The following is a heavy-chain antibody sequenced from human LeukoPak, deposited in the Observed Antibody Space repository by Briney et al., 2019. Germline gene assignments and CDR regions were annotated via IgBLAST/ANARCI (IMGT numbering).Heavy chain of an antibody. D-gene: IGHD4-17*01. CDR1: GGSVSSGSYY. Sequence: PSETLSLTCTVSGGSVSSGSYYWSWIRRPPGKGLEWIGYIYYSGSTNYNPSLKSRVTISVDTSKNQFPLKLSSVTAADTAVYYCARGDYPPFQYGMDVWGQGTTVTVSS. CDR3: ARGDYPPFQYGMDV. CDR2: IYYSGST. V-gene: IGHV4-61*01. J-gene: IGHJ6*02.